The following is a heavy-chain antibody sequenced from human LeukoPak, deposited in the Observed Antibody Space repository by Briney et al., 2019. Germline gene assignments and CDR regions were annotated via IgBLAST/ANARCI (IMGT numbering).Heavy chain of an antibody. CDR3: ARESSSGWYYFDY. J-gene: IGHJ4*02. CDR1: GFTFSSYA. Sequence: GSLRLSCAASGFTFSSYAMHWVRHAPGKGLEWVAVISYDGSNKYYADSVKGRFTISRDNSKNTLYLQMNSLRAEDTAVYYCARESSSGWYYFDYWGQGTLVTVSS. CDR2: ISYDGSNK. V-gene: IGHV3-30*04. D-gene: IGHD6-19*01.